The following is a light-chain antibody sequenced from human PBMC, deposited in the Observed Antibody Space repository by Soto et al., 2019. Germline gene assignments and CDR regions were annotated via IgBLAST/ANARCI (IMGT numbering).Light chain of an antibody. CDR1: QFVSSR. Sequence: DIVVTQSPATLSASPGERVTLSCRASQFVSSRLAWYQRRPGQVPRLLIYDTSTRAPGISARFSGSGSGTDFTLTISSLEPEDFAVYYCQQRSNWLWTFGQGTKVDIK. CDR2: DTS. V-gene: IGKV3-11*01. CDR3: QQRSNWLWT. J-gene: IGKJ1*01.